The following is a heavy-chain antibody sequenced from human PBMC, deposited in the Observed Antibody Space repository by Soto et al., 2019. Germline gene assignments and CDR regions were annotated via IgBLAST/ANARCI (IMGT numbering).Heavy chain of an antibody. D-gene: IGHD6-19*01. V-gene: IGHV1-46*01. Sequence: QVQLVQSGAEVKKPGASVKVSCKASGDTYTSYYIHWVRQAPGQGLGWMGTFNPSGGGTFYAQKFQGRVTMTADTSTSTVYMELSSLRSEDTAVYCCARGEKIAVAGNLSVFDIWGQGTTVTVSS. J-gene: IGHJ3*02. CDR2: FNPSGGGT. CDR1: GDTYTSYY. CDR3: ARGEKIAVAGNLSVFDI.